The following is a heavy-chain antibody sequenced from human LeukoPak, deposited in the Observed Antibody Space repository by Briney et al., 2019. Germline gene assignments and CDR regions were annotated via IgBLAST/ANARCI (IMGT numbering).Heavy chain of an antibody. D-gene: IGHD6-25*01. V-gene: IGHV1-18*01. CDR2: ISVYNGNT. Sequence: ALVKVSCKASGYTFRTYGINWVRQAPGQGLEWMGWISVYNGNTDYAQKFQGRVTMTTDTSTSTAYMELRTLRLDDTVVYYCARDREAARPGWFDPWGQGTLVTVSS. CDR3: ARDREAARPGWFDP. J-gene: IGHJ5*02. CDR1: GYTFRTYG.